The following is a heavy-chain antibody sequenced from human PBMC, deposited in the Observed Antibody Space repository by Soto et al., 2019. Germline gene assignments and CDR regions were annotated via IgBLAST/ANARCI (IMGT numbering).Heavy chain of an antibody. CDR1: GFTFSSYE. V-gene: IGHV3-23*01. Sequence: GGSLRLSCSASGFTFSSYEMNWVRRAPGKGLEWVSGISGSAASTFYTDSVKGRFTISRDNSRNTLFLRVDSLRAEDTAIYYCAKATHSGDYYFDSWGLGTLVTVSS. CDR2: ISGSAAST. D-gene: IGHD4-17*01. CDR3: AKATHSGDYYFDS. J-gene: IGHJ4*02.